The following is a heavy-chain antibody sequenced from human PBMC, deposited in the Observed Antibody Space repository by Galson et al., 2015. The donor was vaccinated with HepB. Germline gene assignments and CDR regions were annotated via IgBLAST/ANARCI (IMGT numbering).Heavy chain of an antibody. CDR1: GFTFSSYG. CDR2: ISYDGSNK. Sequence: SLRLSCAASGFTFSSYGMHWVRQAPGKGLEWVAVISYDGSNKYYADSVKGRFTISRDDSKNTLYLQMNSLRAEDTAVYYCAKLIASSGWSDYWGQGTLVTVSS. CDR3: AKLIASSGWSDY. J-gene: IGHJ4*02. D-gene: IGHD6-19*01. V-gene: IGHV3-30*18.